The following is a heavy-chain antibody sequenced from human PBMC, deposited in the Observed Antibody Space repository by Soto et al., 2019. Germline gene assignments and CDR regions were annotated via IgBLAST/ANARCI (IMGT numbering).Heavy chain of an antibody. CDR2: MNPNGGNT. CDR1: GYTFTSYD. Sequence: ASVKVSCKASGYTFTSYDSNWVRQATGQGLEWMGWMNPNGGNTGYAQKFQGRVTMTRNTSISTAYMELSSLRSEDTAVYYCARVIGKYCSGGSCRAFDIWGQGTMVTVSS. D-gene: IGHD2-15*01. V-gene: IGHV1-8*02. J-gene: IGHJ3*02. CDR3: ARVIGKYCSGGSCRAFDI.